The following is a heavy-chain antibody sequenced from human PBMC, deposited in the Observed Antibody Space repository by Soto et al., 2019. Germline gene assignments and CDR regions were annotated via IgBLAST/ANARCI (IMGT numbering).Heavy chain of an antibody. CDR2: IYYSGST. Sequence: QVQLQESGPGLVKPSQTLSLTCTVSGGSISSGGYYWSWIRQHPGKGLEWIGYIYYSGSTYYNPSLKSRVTISVDTSKNQFSLKLSSVTAADTAVYYCARSGSITIFGVATFDYWGQGTLVTVSS. V-gene: IGHV4-31*03. CDR1: GGSISSGGYY. D-gene: IGHD3-3*01. CDR3: ARSGSITIFGVATFDY. J-gene: IGHJ4*02.